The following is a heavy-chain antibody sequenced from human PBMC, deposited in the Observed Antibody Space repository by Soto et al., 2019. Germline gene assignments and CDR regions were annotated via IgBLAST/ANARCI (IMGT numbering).Heavy chain of an antibody. CDR1: GDSVPSGSIA. CDR2: TYYRSKWYS. D-gene: IGHD2-15*01. Sequence: SSETLSLTCAISGDSVPSGSIAWNWIRQSPSRSLEWLGRTYYRSKWYSDYAVSVKSRITINPDTSKNHFSLQLNSVTPEDAAVYYCATGGLRSSYGLDVWGQGTTVT. CDR3: ATGGLRSSYGLDV. J-gene: IGHJ6*02. V-gene: IGHV6-1*01.